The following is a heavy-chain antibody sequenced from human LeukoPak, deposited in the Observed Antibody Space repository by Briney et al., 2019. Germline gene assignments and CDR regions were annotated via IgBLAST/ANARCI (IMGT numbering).Heavy chain of an antibody. Sequence: GGSLRLSCAASGFTFSSYAMSWVRQAPGKGLEWVSAISGSGGSTYYADSVKGRFTNSRDNSKNTLYLQMNSLRAEDTAVYYCAKDREYSSSSSAYYYYGMDVWGQGTTVTVSS. D-gene: IGHD6-6*01. CDR3: AKDREYSSSSSAYYYYGMDV. J-gene: IGHJ6*02. CDR1: GFTFSSYA. CDR2: ISGSGGST. V-gene: IGHV3-23*01.